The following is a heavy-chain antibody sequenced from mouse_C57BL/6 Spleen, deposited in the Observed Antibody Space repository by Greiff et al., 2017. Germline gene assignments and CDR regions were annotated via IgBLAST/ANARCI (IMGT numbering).Heavy chain of an antibody. D-gene: IGHD2-4*01. CDR2: IRSKSNNYAT. CDR3: VRPLQLRRGGDYAMDY. V-gene: IGHV10-1*01. J-gene: IGHJ4*01. CDR1: GFSFNTYA. Sequence: EVKLVESGGGLVQPKGSLKLSCAASGFSFNTYAMNWVRQAPGKGLEWVARIRSKSNNYATYYADSVKDRFTISRDDSESMLYLQMNNLKTEDTAMYYCVRPLQLRRGGDYAMDYWGQGTSVTVSS.